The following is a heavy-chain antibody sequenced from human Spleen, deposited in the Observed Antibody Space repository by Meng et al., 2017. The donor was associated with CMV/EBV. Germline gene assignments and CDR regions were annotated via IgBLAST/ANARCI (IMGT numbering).Heavy chain of an antibody. CDR1: GGSFRRYY. CDR2: INHSAST. D-gene: IGHD6-13*01. Sequence: LHCAVYGGSFRRYYWSGIRQPPGKGLEWIGEINHSASTNYTPSLKSRVTISVDTSKNQFSLKLSSVTAADTAVYYCARESSSWSFDYWGQGTLVTVSS. J-gene: IGHJ4*02. CDR3: ARESSSWSFDY. V-gene: IGHV4-34*01.